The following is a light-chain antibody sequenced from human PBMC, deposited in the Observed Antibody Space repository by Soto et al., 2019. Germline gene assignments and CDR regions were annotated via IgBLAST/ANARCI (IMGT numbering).Light chain of an antibody. Sequence: EIVLTQSPATLSLSPGERATLSCRAGQSVSNYLGWYQQKSGQAPRLLISDVSNRATGIPDRFSGSGSGTDFTLTISSLETEDFAVYYCQHRVNGPTFGGGTKVEIK. V-gene: IGKV3-11*01. CDR2: DVS. CDR3: QHRVNGPT. J-gene: IGKJ4*01. CDR1: QSVSNY.